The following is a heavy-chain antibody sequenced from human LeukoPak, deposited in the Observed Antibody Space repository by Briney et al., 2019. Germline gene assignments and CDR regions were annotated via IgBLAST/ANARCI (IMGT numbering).Heavy chain of an antibody. CDR2: ISRSGSTI. CDR1: GFTFSDYY. CDR3: AREGGLGYCSSTSCRYYGMDV. Sequence: GGSLRLSCAASGFTFSDYYMSWISQAPGKGLEWVSYISRSGSTIYYAASVKGRFTISRDNAKDSLYLQMNSLRAEDTAVYYCAREGGLGYCSSTSCRYYGMDVWGQGTTVTVSS. J-gene: IGHJ6*02. V-gene: IGHV3-11*01. D-gene: IGHD2-2*01.